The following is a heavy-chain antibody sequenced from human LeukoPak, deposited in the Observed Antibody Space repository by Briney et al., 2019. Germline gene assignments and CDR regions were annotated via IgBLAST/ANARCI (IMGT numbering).Heavy chain of an antibody. J-gene: IGHJ4*02. CDR1: GGSFSGYY. CDR2: INHSGST. D-gene: IGHD2-2*01. CDR3: ARGNIVVVPAALYSRHIDY. Sequence: SETLSFTCAVYGGSFSGYYWSWIRQPPGKGLEWIGEINHSGSTNYNPSLKSRVTISVDTSKNQFSLKLSSVTAADTAVYYCARGNIVVVPAALYSRHIDYWGQGTLVTVSS. V-gene: IGHV4-34*01.